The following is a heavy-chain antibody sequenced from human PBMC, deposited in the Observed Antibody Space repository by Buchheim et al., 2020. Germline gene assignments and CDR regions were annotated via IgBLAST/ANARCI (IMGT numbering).Heavy chain of an antibody. D-gene: IGHD6-19*01. CDR2: ISSSGSTI. Sequence: EVQLVESGGGLVQPGGSLRLSCAASGFTFSSYEMNWVRQAPGKGLEWVSYISSSGSTIYYADSVKGRFTISRDNPKSSLYLQMNSLRAEDTAVYYCARALAVAGTPYYYYGMDVWGQGTT. CDR3: ARALAVAGTPYYYYGMDV. CDR1: GFTFSSYE. J-gene: IGHJ6*02. V-gene: IGHV3-48*03.